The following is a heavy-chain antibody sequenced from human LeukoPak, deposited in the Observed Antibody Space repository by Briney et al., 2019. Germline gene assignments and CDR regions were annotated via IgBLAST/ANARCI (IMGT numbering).Heavy chain of an antibody. V-gene: IGHV4-4*02. CDR1: GGSISSSNW. J-gene: IGHJ4*02. Sequence: SGTLSLTCAVSGGSISSSNWWSWVRQPPGKGLEWIGEIYHSGSTNYNPSLKSRVTISVDTSKNQFSLKLSSVTAADTAVYYCARGSSSSWYFDYWGQGTLVTVSS. D-gene: IGHD6-13*01. CDR2: IYHSGST. CDR3: ARGSSSSWYFDY.